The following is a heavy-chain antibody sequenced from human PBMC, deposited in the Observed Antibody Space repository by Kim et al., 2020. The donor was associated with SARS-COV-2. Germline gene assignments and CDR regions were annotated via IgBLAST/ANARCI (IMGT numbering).Heavy chain of an antibody. Sequence: SETLSLTCTVSGGSVSSGSYYWSWIRQPPGKGLEWIGYIYYSGSTNYNPSLKSRVTISVDTSKNQFSLKLSSVTAADTAVYYCARATQTKVWFGELSADPIHIWGQGTLVTVSS. J-gene: IGHJ4*02. CDR2: IYYSGST. D-gene: IGHD3-10*01. V-gene: IGHV4-61*01. CDR1: GGSVSSGSYY. CDR3: ARATQTKVWFGELSADPIHI.